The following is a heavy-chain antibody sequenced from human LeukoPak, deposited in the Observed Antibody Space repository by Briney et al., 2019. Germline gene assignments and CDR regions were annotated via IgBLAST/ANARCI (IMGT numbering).Heavy chain of an antibody. CDR3: ARGLGYYGSGSSYYFDH. V-gene: IGHV4-61*01. CDR1: GGSISSGSYY. Sequence: SQTLSLTCTVSGGSISSGSYYWSWIRQSPAEGLEWIGYIYYSGSTNYNPSLKSRVTISVDTSKNQFSLMLNSVITADTAVYYCARGLGYYGSGSSYYFDHWGQGTLVTVSS. J-gene: IGHJ4*02. CDR2: IYYSGST. D-gene: IGHD3-10*01.